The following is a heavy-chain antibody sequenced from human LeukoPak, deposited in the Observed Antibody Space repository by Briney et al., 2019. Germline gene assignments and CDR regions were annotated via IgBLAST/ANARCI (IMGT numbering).Heavy chain of an antibody. D-gene: IGHD5-18*01. V-gene: IGHV1-69*05. CDR1: GGTFSSYA. CDR3: AQGRGYSYGSQYYMDV. J-gene: IGHJ6*03. CDR2: IIPIFGTA. Sequence: GSSVKVSCKASGGTFSSYAISWVRQAPGQGLEWMGGIIPIFGTANYAQKFQGRVTITTDESTSTAYMELSSLRSEDTAVYYCAQGRGYSYGSQYYMDVWGKGTTVTVSS.